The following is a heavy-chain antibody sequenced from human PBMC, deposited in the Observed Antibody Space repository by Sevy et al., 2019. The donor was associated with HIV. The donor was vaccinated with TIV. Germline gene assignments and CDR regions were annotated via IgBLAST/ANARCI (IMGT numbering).Heavy chain of an antibody. CDR2: ISAYNGNT. CDR1: GYTFTSYG. J-gene: IGHJ4*02. V-gene: IGHV1-18*01. D-gene: IGHD6-19*01. Sequence: ASVKVSCKASGYTFTSYGISWVRQAPGQGLEWMGWISAYNGNTNYAQKLQGRVTMTTDTSTGTAYMELRSLRSDDTAVYYCARGFGAGYSSGWYGRYFDYWGQGTLVTVSS. CDR3: ARGFGAGYSSGWYGRYFDY.